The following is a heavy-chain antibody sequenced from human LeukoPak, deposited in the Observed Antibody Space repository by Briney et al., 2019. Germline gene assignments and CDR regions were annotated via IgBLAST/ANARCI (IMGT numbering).Heavy chain of an antibody. CDR1: GFTVSSNY. CDR2: IYSGGST. D-gene: IGHD1-1*01. V-gene: IGHV3-53*01. Sequence: GGSLRLSCAASGFTVSSNYMSWVRQAPGKGLEWVSVIYSGGSTYYADSVKGRFTISRDNSKNTLYLQVNSLRAEDTAVYYCARSNWPYYFDYWGQGALVTVSS. J-gene: IGHJ4*02. CDR3: ARSNWPYYFDY.